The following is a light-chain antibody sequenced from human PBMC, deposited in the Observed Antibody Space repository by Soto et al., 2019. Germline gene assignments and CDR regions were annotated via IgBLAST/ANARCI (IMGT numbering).Light chain of an antibody. CDR2: DAS. CDR3: QQRSNWPRT. J-gene: IGKJ1*01. CDR1: QSVSSY. Sequence: EIVLTQSPATLSLSPGERATLSCRASQSVSSYLAWYQQKPGQAPSLLIYDASNRATGIPARFSGSWSGTDFTLTISSLEPEDFAVYYCQQRSNWPRTFGQGTKVEVQ. V-gene: IGKV3-11*01.